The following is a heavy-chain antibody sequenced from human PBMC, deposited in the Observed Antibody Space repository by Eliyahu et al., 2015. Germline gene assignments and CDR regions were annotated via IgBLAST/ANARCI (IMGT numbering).Heavy chain of an antibody. CDR2: INHSGST. V-gene: IGHV4-34*01. D-gene: IGHD3-10*01. Sequence: QVQLQQWGAGLLKPSETLSLTCAVYXGSFSGYYWSWIRQPPGKGLEWIGEINHSGSTNYNPSLKSRVTISVDTSKNQFSLKLSSVTAADTAVYYCARGLRMRYYGSGSSLDYWGQGTLVTVSS. CDR3: ARGLRMRYYGSGSSLDY. J-gene: IGHJ4*02. CDR1: XGSFSGYY.